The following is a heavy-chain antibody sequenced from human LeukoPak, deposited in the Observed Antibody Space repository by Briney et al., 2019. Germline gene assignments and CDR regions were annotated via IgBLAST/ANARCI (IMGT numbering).Heavy chain of an antibody. CDR2: VSTSGIT. D-gene: IGHD3-22*01. CDR3: ARATYDSSDYFYPYFDS. CDR1: GASIISYY. J-gene: IGHJ4*02. V-gene: IGHV4-4*07. Sequence: PSATLSLTCTASGASIISYYWTWSRQPAGKGLEWIGRVSTSGITKYNPSLKSRVIMSVDTSKNQFSLNLTSVTAADTAVYYCARATYDSSDYFYPYFDSWGQGTLVTVSS.